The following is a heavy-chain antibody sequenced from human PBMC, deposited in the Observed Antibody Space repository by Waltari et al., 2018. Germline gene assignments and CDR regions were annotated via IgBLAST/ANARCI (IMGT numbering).Heavy chain of an antibody. J-gene: IGHJ3*02. V-gene: IGHV4-4*07. D-gene: IGHD6-6*01. CDR3: ARDPSEQLLLGAFDI. Sequence: QVQLQESGPGLVKPSETLSLTCTVSGGSISSYYWIWIRQPAGKGLEWIGRIYTSGSTNYNPSLKSRVTMSVDTSKNQFSLKLSSVTAADTAVYYCARDPSEQLLLGAFDIWGQGTTVTVSS. CDR2: IYTSGST. CDR1: GGSISSYY.